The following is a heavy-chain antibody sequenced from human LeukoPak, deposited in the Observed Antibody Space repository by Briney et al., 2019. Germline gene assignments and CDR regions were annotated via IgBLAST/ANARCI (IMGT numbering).Heavy chain of an antibody. J-gene: IGHJ6*03. CDR1: GYTFTSYG. D-gene: IGHD2-15*01. CDR3: AREGSPFYYYYMDV. CDR2: ISTYNGNT. Sequence: WASVKVSCKASGYTFTSYGISWVRQAPGQGLEWMGWISTYNGNTNYAQKLQGRVTMTTDTSTSIAYMELRSLRSDDTAVYYCAREGSPFYYYYMDVWGKGTTVTVSS. V-gene: IGHV1-18*01.